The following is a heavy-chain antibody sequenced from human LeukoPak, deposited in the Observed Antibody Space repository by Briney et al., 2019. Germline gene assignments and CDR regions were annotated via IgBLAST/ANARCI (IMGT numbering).Heavy chain of an antibody. CDR1: GFTFSQSA. J-gene: IGHJ4*02. CDR3: AKRAPYYFDY. Sequence: GGSLRLSCAASGFTFSQSAMSWVRQAPGKGLEWVSSITSGGGSTFYADSVKARFTISRDNSKNTLYLQMSSLRAEDTALYYCAKRAPYYFDYWGRGTLVSVSS. CDR2: ITSGGGST. V-gene: IGHV3-23*01.